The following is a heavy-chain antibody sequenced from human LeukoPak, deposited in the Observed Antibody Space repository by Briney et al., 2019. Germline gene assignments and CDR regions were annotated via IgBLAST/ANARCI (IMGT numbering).Heavy chain of an antibody. V-gene: IGHV1-24*01. CDR1: GYTLTELS. CDR2: FDPEDGET. J-gene: IGHJ4*02. Sequence: ASVKVSCKVSGYTLTELSMHWARQAPGKGLEWMGGFDPEDGETIYAQKFQGRVTMTEDTSTDTAYMELSSLRSEDTAVYYCATGLLALYYFDYWGQGTLVTVSS. D-gene: IGHD2-15*01. CDR3: ATGLLALYYFDY.